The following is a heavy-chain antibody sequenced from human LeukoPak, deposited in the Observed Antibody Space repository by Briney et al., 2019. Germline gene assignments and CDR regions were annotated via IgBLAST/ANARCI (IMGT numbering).Heavy chain of an antibody. V-gene: IGHV3-30*09. CDR1: RFTFTTFSDYV. Sequence: GGSLRLSCAASRFTFTTFSDYVMHWARQAPGKGLEWVAAVSYDGGSEYCADSVKGRFAVSRDNSKNTLYLQMRSLRPEDTAVYYCASNFYDVGGYYYRTPVQYWGQGTPVTVSS. CDR3: ASNFYDVGGYYYRTPVQY. CDR2: VSYDGGSE. D-gene: IGHD3-22*01. J-gene: IGHJ4*02.